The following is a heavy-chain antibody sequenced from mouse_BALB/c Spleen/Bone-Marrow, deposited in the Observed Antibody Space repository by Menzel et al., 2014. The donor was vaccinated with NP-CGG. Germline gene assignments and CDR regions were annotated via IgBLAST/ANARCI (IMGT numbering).Heavy chain of an antibody. Sequence: EVMLVESGGGLVQPGGSLRLSCATSGFTFTDYYMSWVRQPPGKALEWLGFIRNKANGYTTEYSASVKGRFTISRDNSQSILYLQMNTLRAEDSATYYCARDGSWFAYSGQGTLVTVSA. CDR2: IRNKANGYTT. CDR1: GFTFTDYY. J-gene: IGHJ3*01. CDR3: ARDGSWFAY. V-gene: IGHV7-3*02.